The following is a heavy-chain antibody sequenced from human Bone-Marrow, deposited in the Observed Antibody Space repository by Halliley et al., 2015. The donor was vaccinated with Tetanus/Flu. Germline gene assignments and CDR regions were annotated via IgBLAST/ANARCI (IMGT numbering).Heavy chain of an antibody. CDR1: GGSVSSGTYF. D-gene: IGHD3-22*01. V-gene: IGHV4-61*01. CDR3: ARDFFDSTGYIDY. J-gene: IGHJ4*02. Sequence: GLVKPSETLSLTCTVSGGSVSSGTYFWSWIRQPPGKGLEWIGGIFYSGSTNYNPSLKSRLTISLDTSRNQFSLRLSSVTAADTAFYYCARDFFDSTGYIDYWGQGTLVTVSS. CDR2: IFYSGST.